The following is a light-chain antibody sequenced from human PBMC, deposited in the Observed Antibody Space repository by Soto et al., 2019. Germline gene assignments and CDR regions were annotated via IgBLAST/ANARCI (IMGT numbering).Light chain of an antibody. CDR1: QSFSSGY. CDR3: QQYGGSFPWT. Sequence: EIVLTQSPGTLSLSPGERATLSCRASQSFSSGYLAWYQQKPGQAPRLLIYGASSRATGIPDRFSGSGSATDFTVTISRLEPEDFGVYYCQQYGGSFPWTFGQGTKLEIK. J-gene: IGKJ2*02. CDR2: GAS. V-gene: IGKV3-20*01.